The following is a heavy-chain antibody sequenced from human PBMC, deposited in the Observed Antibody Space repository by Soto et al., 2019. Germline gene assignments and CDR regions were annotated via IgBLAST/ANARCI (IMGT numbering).Heavy chain of an antibody. D-gene: IGHD3-3*01. CDR1: GYTSTRSG. J-gene: IGHJ4*02. CDR2: ISADNGKT. Sequence: LQLVQSGAEVKKPGASVKVSCRASGYTSTRSGLMWVRQAPGQGLEWMGWISADNGKTVYAQTFQDRVILTTDTSTSTAYMELRSLKSDDTAVYYCASETTGVGDDWGQGTLVTVSS. CDR3: ASETTGVGDD. V-gene: IGHV1-18*01.